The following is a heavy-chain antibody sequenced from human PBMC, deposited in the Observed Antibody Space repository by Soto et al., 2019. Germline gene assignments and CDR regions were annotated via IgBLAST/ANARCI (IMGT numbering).Heavy chain of an antibody. Sequence: GALRLSCAASGFTFSNAWIDWVRQAPGKGLEWVGRIKSKTDGGTTDYAEPVKGRFAISRDDSNNMVYLQMNSLKIEDTAVYYCTTDSYSTIIIVRFDYWGHGTLVTVSS. J-gene: IGHJ4*01. CDR1: GFTFSNAW. D-gene: IGHD3-22*01. CDR2: IKSKTDGGTT. CDR3: TTDSYSTIIIVRFDY. V-gene: IGHV3-15*07.